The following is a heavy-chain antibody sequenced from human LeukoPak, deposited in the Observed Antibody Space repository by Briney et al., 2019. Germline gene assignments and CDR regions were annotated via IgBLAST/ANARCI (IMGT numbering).Heavy chain of an antibody. V-gene: IGHV3-23*01. CDR1: GFTFSSYG. CDR3: AKYVVPAAIRANYFDY. Sequence: GGSLRLSCAASGFTFSSYGMSWVRQAPGKGLEWVSAISGSGGSTYYADSVKGRFTISRDNSKNTLYLQMNSLRAEDTAVYYCAKYVVPAAIRANYFDYWGQGTLVTVSS. J-gene: IGHJ4*02. CDR2: ISGSGGST. D-gene: IGHD2-2*01.